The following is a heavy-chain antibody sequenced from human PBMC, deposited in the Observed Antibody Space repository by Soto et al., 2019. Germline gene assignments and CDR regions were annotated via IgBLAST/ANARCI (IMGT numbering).Heavy chain of an antibody. CDR1: GGSFSGYY. CDR2: INHSGST. CDR3: ARGVKTGTTFNFDY. D-gene: IGHD1-7*01. Sequence: SETLSLTCAVYGGSFSGYYWSWIRQPPGKGLEWIGEINHSGSTNYNPSLKSRVTISVDTSKNQFSLKLSSVTAADTAVYYCARGVKTGTTFNFDYWGQGTLVTVSS. V-gene: IGHV4-34*01. J-gene: IGHJ4*02.